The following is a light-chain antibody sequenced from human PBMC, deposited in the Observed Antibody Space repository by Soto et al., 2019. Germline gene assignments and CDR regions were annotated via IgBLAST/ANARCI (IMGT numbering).Light chain of an antibody. CDR1: QGISNY. J-gene: IGKJ5*01. CDR2: TAS. Sequence: DIQLTQSPSFLSASVGDRVTITCRASQGISNYLAWYHQKPGKAPKLLIHTASTLQTGVPSRFSGSGSGTESTITISSMQPEDFATDYSQQRHSYPITCGQGPRLETK. CDR3: QQRHSYPIT. V-gene: IGKV1-9*01.